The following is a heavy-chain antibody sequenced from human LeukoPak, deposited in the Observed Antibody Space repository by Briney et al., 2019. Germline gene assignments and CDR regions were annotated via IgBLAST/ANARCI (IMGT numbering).Heavy chain of an antibody. Sequence: GGSLRLSCAASGFTFSSHWMHWVRQAPGKGLVWVSHINSDGTSTTFADSVKGRFTISRDNAKNTLYLQMSSLRADDTAVYYCARDPPTYGIDYWGQGTLVTVSS. CDR1: GFTFSSHW. CDR3: ARDPPTYGIDY. V-gene: IGHV3-74*01. J-gene: IGHJ4*02. CDR2: INSDGTST. D-gene: IGHD2/OR15-2a*01.